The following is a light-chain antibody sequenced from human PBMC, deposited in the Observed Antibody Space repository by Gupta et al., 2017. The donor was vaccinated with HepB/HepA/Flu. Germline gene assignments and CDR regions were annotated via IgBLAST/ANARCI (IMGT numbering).Light chain of an antibody. J-gene: IGKJ2*01. Sequence: DIQMTQSPSSLSASVGDRVTITCRASQSISSHLNWYQQTPGKAPKVLIYDASTLQSGVPSRFSGSGSGTDFTLTISRLHPEDFASYYCQQNDNSPHTFGLGTKVEIK. CDR1: QSISSH. V-gene: IGKV1-39*01. CDR3: QQNDNSPHT. CDR2: DAS.